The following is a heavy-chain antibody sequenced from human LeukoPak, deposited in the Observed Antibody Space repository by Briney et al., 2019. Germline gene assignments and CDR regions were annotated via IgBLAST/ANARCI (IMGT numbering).Heavy chain of an antibody. CDR1: GGYISSYY. J-gene: IGHJ5*02. D-gene: IGHD2-2*01. V-gene: IGHV4-59*12. Sequence: KASETLSLTCSVSGGYISSYYWSWIRQPPGKGLEWIGYIYYSGSTNYNSSLKSPVTISIDTSKNQFSLRLISVTAADTAVYYCARDQLYCSSSSCRNLGWFDPWGQGTLVTVSS. CDR2: IYYSGST. CDR3: ARDQLYCSSSSCRNLGWFDP.